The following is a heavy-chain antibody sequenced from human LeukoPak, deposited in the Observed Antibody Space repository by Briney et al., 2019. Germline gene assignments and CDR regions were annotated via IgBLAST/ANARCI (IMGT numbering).Heavy chain of an antibody. CDR3: ASFGSSSSQTADAFDF. J-gene: IGHJ3*01. V-gene: IGHV4-30-4*08. CDR2: IYYSGST. D-gene: IGHD6-6*01. CDR1: GGSISSGDHY. Sequence: PSETLSLTCTVSGGSISSGDHYWSWIRQPPGKGLEWIGYIYYSGSTYYNPSLKSRVTISLDTSKNQFSLKLSSVTAADTAVYYCASFGSSSSQTADAFDFWGQGTMVTVSS.